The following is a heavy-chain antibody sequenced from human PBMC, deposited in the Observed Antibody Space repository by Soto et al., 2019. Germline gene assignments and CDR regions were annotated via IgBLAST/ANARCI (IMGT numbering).Heavy chain of an antibody. CDR2: MYHGGTT. Sequence: PSETLSLTCSVSGGSISSGSYYWGWIRQTPGRGLEWIASMYHGGTTYSNPSLKSRVTISVDTSKNQFSLRLTSVTAADTAVYYCAGYNWNYYFDPWGQGTLVTVSS. CDR1: GGSISSGSYY. V-gene: IGHV4-39*01. CDR3: AGYNWNYYFDP. D-gene: IGHD1-7*01. J-gene: IGHJ5*02.